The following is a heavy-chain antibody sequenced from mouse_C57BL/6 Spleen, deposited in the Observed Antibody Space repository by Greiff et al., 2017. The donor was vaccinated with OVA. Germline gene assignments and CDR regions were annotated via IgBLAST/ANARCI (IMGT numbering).Heavy chain of an antibody. CDR3: ARHEVYYGNHEDY. V-gene: IGHV1-62-2*01. CDR2: FYPGGGSL. J-gene: IGHJ2*01. Sequence: VQLQQSGAELVKPGASVKLSCKASGYTFTEYTIHWVKQRSGQGLEWIGRFYPGGGSLKYNEKFKDKATLPADKSSSTVYMELSRLTSEDSAVYFCARHEVYYGNHEDYWGQGTTLTVSS. CDR1: GYTFTEYT. D-gene: IGHD2-1*01.